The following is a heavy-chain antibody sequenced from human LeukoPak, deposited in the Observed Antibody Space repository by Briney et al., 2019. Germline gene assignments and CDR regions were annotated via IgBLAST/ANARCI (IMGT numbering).Heavy chain of an antibody. CDR2: INHSGST. D-gene: IGHD3-10*01. Sequence: SETLSLTCAVYGGSFSGYYWSWIRQPPGKGLEWIGEINHSGSTNYNPSLKSRVTISVDTSKNQFSLNLSSVTAADTAVYYCTRLSYGSGSYYNFYFDYWGQGTLVTVSA. CDR1: GGSFSGYY. V-gene: IGHV4-34*01. CDR3: TRLSYGSGSYYNFYFDY. J-gene: IGHJ4*02.